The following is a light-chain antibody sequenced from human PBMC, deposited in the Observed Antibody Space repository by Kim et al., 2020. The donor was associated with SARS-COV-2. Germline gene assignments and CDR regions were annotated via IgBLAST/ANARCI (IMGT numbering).Light chain of an antibody. CDR3: QSFDSSLREV. CDR1: SSNIGGGYN. V-gene: IGLV1-40*01. J-gene: IGLJ2*01. CDR2: GNN. Sequence: GQGVTISCTGRSSNIGGGYNVHWYQQLPGTAPKLLIYGNNNRPSGVPDRFSGSNSGPSASLAITGLQAADEADYYCQSFDSSLREVFGGGTQLTVL.